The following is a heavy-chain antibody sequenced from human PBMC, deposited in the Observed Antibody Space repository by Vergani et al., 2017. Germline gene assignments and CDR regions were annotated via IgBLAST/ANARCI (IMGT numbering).Heavy chain of an antibody. CDR2: IYYSGST. J-gene: IGHJ2*01. V-gene: IGHV4-39*01. D-gene: IGHD2-21*02. CDR3: ARVGHLVAVTGEGPSLDL. CDR1: NDSVSNTFYY. Sequence: QVQLQESGPGLVKPSETLSLTCTVSNDSVSNTFYYWGWIRQTPGKGLEWIRSIYYSGSTYYNPSLESRVTMSVDTSKSQFSLKLNSVTAADTAVYYCARVGHLVAVTGEGPSLDLWGRGTLVTVSS.